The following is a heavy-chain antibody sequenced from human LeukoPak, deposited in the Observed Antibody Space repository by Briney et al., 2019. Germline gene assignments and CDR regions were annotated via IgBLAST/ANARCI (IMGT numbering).Heavy chain of an antibody. CDR1: GFTFSSYA. D-gene: IGHD1-26*01. Sequence: GGSLRLSCAASGFTFSSYAMSWVRQAPGKGLEWVAVISYDGSNKYYADSVKGRFTISRDNSKNTLYLQMNSLRAEDTAVYYCAKFGYSGSYYSDYWGQGTLVTVSS. CDR2: ISYDGSNK. V-gene: IGHV3-30*18. J-gene: IGHJ4*02. CDR3: AKFGYSGSYYSDY.